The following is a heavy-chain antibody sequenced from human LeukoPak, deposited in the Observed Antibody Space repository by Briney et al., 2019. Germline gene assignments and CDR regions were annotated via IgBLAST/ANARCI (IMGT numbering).Heavy chain of an antibody. CDR1: GYTFTGYY. D-gene: IGHD6-13*01. Sequence: ASVKVSCKASGYTFTGYYMHWVRQAPGQGLEWMGWINPNSGGTNYAQKFQGRVTMTRDTSISTAYMELSRLRSDDTAVYYCARDQYSSSWYYYYYYYMDVWGKGTTVTISS. V-gene: IGHV1-2*02. J-gene: IGHJ6*03. CDR3: ARDQYSSSWYYYYYYYMDV. CDR2: INPNSGGT.